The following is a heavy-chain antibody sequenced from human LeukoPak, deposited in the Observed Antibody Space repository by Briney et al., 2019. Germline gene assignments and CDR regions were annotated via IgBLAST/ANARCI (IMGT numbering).Heavy chain of an antibody. Sequence: SETLSLTCAVYGGSFSGYYWSWIRQPPGKGLEWIGEINHSGSTNYNPSLKSRVTISVDTSKNQFSLKLSSVTAADTAVYYCARSTYSSSWPSPYYRVDVWGQGTTVTVYS. J-gene: IGHJ6*02. CDR3: ARSTYSSSWPSPYYRVDV. CDR1: GGSFSGYY. V-gene: IGHV4-34*01. CDR2: INHSGST. D-gene: IGHD6-13*01.